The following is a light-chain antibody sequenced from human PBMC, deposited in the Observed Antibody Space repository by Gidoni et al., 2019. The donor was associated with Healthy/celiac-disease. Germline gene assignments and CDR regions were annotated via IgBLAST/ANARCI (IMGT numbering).Light chain of an antibody. Sequence: DIQMTQSPSSLSASVGARVTITCRASQSISIYLNWYQQKPGKAPKLLIYAASSLQSGVPSRFSGSGSGTDFTLTISSLQPEDFATYYCQQSYSNPPTFXXXTKLEIK. CDR3: QQSYSNPPT. J-gene: IGKJ2*01. CDR1: QSISIY. V-gene: IGKV1-39*01. CDR2: AAS.